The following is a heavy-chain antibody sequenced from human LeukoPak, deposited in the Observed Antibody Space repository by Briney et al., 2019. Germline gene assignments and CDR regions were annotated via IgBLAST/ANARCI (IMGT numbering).Heavy chain of an antibody. CDR1: GFTFSNYA. V-gene: IGHV3-23*01. Sequence: GGSLRLSCAASGFTFSNYAMSWARQAPGKGLECVSAISGSGGSTYYADSVKGRFTIFRDNSKNTVYLQMNSLRGEDTAVYYCAKGFSRGWSIDYWGQGTLVTVSS. CDR2: ISGSGGST. D-gene: IGHD6-19*01. CDR3: AKGFSRGWSIDY. J-gene: IGHJ4*02.